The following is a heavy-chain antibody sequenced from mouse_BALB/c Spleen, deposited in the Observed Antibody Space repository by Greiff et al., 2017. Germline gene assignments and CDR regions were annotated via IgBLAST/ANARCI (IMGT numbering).Heavy chain of an antibody. D-gene: IGHD2-4*01. CDR2: ISYSGST. CDR1: GDSITSGY. Sequence: EVKLEESGPSLVKPSQTLSLTCSVTGDSITSGYWNWIRKFPGNKLEYMGYISYSGSTYYNPSLKSRISITRDTSKNQYYLQLNSVTTEDTATYYCARYYDYDDGYAMDYWGQGTSVTVSS. V-gene: IGHV3-8*02. CDR3: ARYYDYDDGYAMDY. J-gene: IGHJ4*01.